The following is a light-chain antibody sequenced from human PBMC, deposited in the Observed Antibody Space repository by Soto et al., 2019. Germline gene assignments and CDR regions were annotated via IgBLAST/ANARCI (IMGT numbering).Light chain of an antibody. V-gene: IGKV3D-15*01. J-gene: IGKJ1*01. CDR3: QQYNNWPPWT. Sequence: EIVLTQSPGTLSLSPGERATLSCRASQSVSSSNLAWYQQKPVQAPRLLIYGASTRATGIPARFSGSGSGTEFTLTISSLQSEDFAVYYCQQYNNWPPWTFGQGTKVDIK. CDR1: QSVSSSN. CDR2: GAS.